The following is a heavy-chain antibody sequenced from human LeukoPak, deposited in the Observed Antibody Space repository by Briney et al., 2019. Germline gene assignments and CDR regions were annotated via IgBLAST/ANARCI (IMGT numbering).Heavy chain of an antibody. CDR2: INPASGGT. CDR1: VYIFSEPY. J-gene: IGHJ5*02. Sequence: ASVKVSCKACVYIFSEPYIQWVRQAPGQGLEWMGWINPASGGTNNAQKFHGRVTMTTDTSISTLYMELNSLRSDHTADDYYATILLPSGPTHCFGRWGPLTLVTVSS. V-gene: IGHV1-2*02. D-gene: IGHD2/OR15-2a*01. CDR3: ATILLPSGPTHCFGR.